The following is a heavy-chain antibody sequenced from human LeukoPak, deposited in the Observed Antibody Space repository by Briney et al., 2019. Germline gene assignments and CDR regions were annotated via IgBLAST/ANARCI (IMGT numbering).Heavy chain of an antibody. Sequence: ASVKVSCKASGYTFTGYYMHWVRQAPGQGLEWMGRINPNSGGTNYAQKFQGRVTINRDTSATTAYMELSSLRSEDTAVYYCARAPGSGSYSVFDYWGQGTLVTVSS. J-gene: IGHJ4*02. V-gene: IGHV1-2*06. CDR1: GYTFTGYY. D-gene: IGHD1-26*01. CDR2: INPNSGGT. CDR3: ARAPGSGSYSVFDY.